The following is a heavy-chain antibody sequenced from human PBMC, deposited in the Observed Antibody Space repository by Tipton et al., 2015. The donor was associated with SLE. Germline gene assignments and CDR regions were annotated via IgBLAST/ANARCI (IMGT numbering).Heavy chain of an antibody. CDR1: GGSFSDYY. CDR2: INHNGDT. V-gene: IGHV4-34*01. J-gene: IGHJ3*01. D-gene: IGHD4-17*01. Sequence: TLSLTCAVYGGSFSDYYWSWIRPTPGKGLEWIGEINHNGDTNYNPSLRSRVTISVDTVRNQFSLKLYSVTVADTAMYYCASLMTTVTFDAFDVWGQGTMLTVSS. CDR3: ASLMTTVTFDAFDV.